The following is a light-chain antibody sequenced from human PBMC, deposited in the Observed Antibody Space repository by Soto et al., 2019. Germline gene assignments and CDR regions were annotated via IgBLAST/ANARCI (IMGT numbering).Light chain of an antibody. CDR1: QSVSSSY. CDR3: QQYGSSPPIT. V-gene: IGKV3-20*01. J-gene: IGKJ5*01. Sequence: EIVLTHSPGTLSLSPGEIATLSFSASQSVSSSYLAWYQQKPGQAPRLLIYGASSRATGIPDRFSGSGSGTDFTLTISRLEPEDFAVYYCQQYGSSPPITFGQGTRLEIK. CDR2: GAS.